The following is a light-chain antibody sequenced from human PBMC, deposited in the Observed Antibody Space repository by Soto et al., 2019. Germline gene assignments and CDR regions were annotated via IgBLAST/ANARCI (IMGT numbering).Light chain of an antibody. V-gene: IGKV3-11*01. CDR3: QQRSGWLRT. Sequence: EIVLTQSPATLSLSPGERATLSCRASQSGSSLAWYQQKRGQAPRLLIYDALNGATGIPARFSGSGSGTDFTLTISSLEPEDFGIYYCQQRSGWLRTFGQGTRVEIK. CDR2: DAL. CDR1: QSGSS. J-gene: IGKJ1*01.